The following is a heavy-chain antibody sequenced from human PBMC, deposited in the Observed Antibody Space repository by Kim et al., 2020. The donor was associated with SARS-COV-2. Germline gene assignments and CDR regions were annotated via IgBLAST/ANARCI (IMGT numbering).Heavy chain of an antibody. Sequence: SLKSRVTISVDRSKNQFSLKLSSVTAADTAVYYCARVVGGYLTKYYYMDVWGKGTTVTVSS. V-gene: IGHV4-30-2*01. D-gene: IGHD3-22*01. J-gene: IGHJ6*03. CDR3: ARVVGGYLTKYYYMDV.